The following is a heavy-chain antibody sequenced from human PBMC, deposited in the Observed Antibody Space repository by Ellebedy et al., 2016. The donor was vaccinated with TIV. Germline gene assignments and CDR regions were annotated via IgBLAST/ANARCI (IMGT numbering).Heavy chain of an antibody. CDR2: IWYDGSNK. CDR3: AKSVLLWFGESDY. J-gene: IGHJ4*02. CDR1: GFPFSNYW. D-gene: IGHD3-10*01. V-gene: IGHV3-33*06. Sequence: GESLKISXAASGFPFSNYWMSWVRQAPGKGLEWVAVIWYDGSNKYYADSVKGRFTISRDNSKNTLYLQMNSLRAEDTAVYYCAKSVLLWFGESDYWGQGTLVTVSS.